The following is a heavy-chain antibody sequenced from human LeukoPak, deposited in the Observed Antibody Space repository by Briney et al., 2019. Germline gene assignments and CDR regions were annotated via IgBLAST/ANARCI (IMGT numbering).Heavy chain of an antibody. CDR3: VRRPVGAHPFDY. CDR1: GFIFSSYS. Sequence: GGSLRLSCAASGFIFSSYSMNWVRQAPGKGLEWVSYITSGSDTIFYTDSVKGRFTISRDNARNSLYLQMNSVGVEDTAVYYCVRRPVGAHPFDYRGQGTLVTVSS. CDR2: ITSGSDTI. D-gene: IGHD1-26*01. V-gene: IGHV3-48*01. J-gene: IGHJ4*02.